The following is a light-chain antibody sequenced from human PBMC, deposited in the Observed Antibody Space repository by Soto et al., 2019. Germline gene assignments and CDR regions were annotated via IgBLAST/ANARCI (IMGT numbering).Light chain of an antibody. CDR1: QSLLHSNGYDS. CDR3: MKALQSPPT. Sequence: EIVMTQSPLSLPVTPGEPASISCRSSQSLLHSNGYDSLDWYLQKPGQSPQLLIYLGSNRASGVPARVSGSGSGTDFTLKISRVEADDVGVYYCMKALQSPPTFGQGTKVEIK. V-gene: IGKV2-28*01. J-gene: IGKJ1*01. CDR2: LGS.